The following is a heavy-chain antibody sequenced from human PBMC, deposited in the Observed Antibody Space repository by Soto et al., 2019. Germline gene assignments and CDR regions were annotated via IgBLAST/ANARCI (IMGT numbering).Heavy chain of an antibody. D-gene: IGHD5-18*01. CDR1: GFTFSSYG. CDR3: ARTDHSYGDAFDI. Sequence: GGSLRISCAASGFTFSSYGMHWVRQAPGKGLEWVAVISYDGSNKYYADSVKGRFTISRDNSKNTLYLQMNSLRAEDTAVYYCARTDHSYGDAFDIWGQGTMVTVSS. V-gene: IGHV3-30*03. CDR2: ISYDGSNK. J-gene: IGHJ3*02.